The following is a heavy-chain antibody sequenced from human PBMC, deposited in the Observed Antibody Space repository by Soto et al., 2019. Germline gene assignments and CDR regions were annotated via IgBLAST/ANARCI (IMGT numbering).Heavy chain of an antibody. V-gene: IGHV3-7*05. D-gene: IGHD2-15*01. CDR3: ARDLAYCSGGSCYPYWYFAL. CDR2: IKQEGSEK. Sequence: EVQLVESGGGLVQPGGSLRLSCAASGFTFSSYWMSWVRQAPGKGLEWVANIKQEGSEKYYVDSVKGRFTISRDNAKNSLYLQMNSLRAEDTAVYYCARDLAYCSGGSCYPYWYFALWGRGTLVTVSS. J-gene: IGHJ2*01. CDR1: GFTFSSYW.